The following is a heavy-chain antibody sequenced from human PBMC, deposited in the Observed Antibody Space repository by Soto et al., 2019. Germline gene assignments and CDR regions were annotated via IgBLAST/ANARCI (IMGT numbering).Heavy chain of an antibody. CDR2: IYYSGST. V-gene: IGHV4-59*01. CDR1: GGSISSYY. J-gene: IGHJ4*02. D-gene: IGHD3-16*02. Sequence: SETLSLTCTVSGGSISSYYWSWIRQPPGKGLEWIGYIYYSGSTNYNPSLKSRVTISVDTSKNQFSLKLSSVTAADTAVYYCATMITFGGVIAFDYWGQGTLVTVSS. CDR3: ATMITFGGVIAFDY.